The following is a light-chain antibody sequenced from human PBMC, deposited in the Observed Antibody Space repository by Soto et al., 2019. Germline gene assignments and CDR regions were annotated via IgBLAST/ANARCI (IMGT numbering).Light chain of an antibody. Sequence: IQMTQSPSTLSASVGDRVTITCRASHNIERWMAWYQQKPGKAPRLLIFDASTLHSGVPSRFSGSGSGTDFTLTISSLQPDDFATYYCQQFAISTTCGQGTKVEVK. CDR3: QQFAISTT. CDR2: DAS. V-gene: IGKV1-5*01. CDR1: HNIERW. J-gene: IGKJ1*01.